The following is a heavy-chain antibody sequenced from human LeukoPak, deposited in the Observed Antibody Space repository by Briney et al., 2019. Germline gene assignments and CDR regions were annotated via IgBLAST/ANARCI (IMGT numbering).Heavy chain of an antibody. Sequence: PSETLSLTCTVSGYSISSGYYWGWIRQPPGKGLEWIGSIYHSGSTNYNPSLKSRVTISVDTSKNQFSLKLSSVTAADTAVYYCARVAGLIPAAARDAFDIWGQGTMVTVSS. CDR2: IYHSGST. CDR1: GYSISSGYY. J-gene: IGHJ3*02. CDR3: ARVAGLIPAAARDAFDI. D-gene: IGHD2-2*01. V-gene: IGHV4-38-2*02.